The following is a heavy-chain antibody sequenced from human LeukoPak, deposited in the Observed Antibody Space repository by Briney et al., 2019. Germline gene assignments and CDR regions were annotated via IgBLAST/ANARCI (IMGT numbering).Heavy chain of an antibody. CDR3: ARVSRSSRVWFDP. Sequence: ASVKVSCKASGYTSTGYYMHWVRQAPGQGLEWMGWINPNSGGTNYAQKFQGWVTMTRDTSISTAYMELSRLRSDDTAVYYCARVSRSSRVWFDPWGQGTLVTVSS. J-gene: IGHJ5*02. D-gene: IGHD6-13*01. CDR1: GYTSTGYY. V-gene: IGHV1-2*04. CDR2: INPNSGGT.